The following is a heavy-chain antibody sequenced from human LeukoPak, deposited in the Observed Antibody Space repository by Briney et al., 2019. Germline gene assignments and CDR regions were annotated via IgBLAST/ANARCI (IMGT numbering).Heavy chain of an antibody. CDR3: ARRPSPGYFQH. D-gene: IGHD2-2*01. J-gene: IGHJ1*01. V-gene: IGHV4-39*01. Sequence: SETLSLTCTVSVGSISSSSYYWGWIRQPPGKGLEWIGSIYYSGSTYYNPSLKSRVTISVYTSKNQFSLTVSSVTAADTAVYYCARRPSPGYFQHWGQGTLVTVSS. CDR2: IYYSGST. CDR1: VGSISSSSYY.